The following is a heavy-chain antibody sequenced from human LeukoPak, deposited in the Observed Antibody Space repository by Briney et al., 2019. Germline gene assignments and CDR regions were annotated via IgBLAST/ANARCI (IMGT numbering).Heavy chain of an antibody. CDR1: GYTFTSYD. Sequence: GASVKVSCKASGYTFTSYDINWVRQAAGQGLEWMGWMNPNSGNTGYAQKFQGRVTMTRNTSISTAYMELSSLRSEDTAVYYCARVYCGGECYYYYGMDVWGQGTTVTVSS. J-gene: IGHJ6*02. V-gene: IGHV1-8*01. CDR2: MNPNSGNT. CDR3: ARVYCGGECYYYYGMDV. D-gene: IGHD2-21*01.